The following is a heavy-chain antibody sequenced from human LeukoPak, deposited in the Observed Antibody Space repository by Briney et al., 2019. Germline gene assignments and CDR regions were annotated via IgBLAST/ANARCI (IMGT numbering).Heavy chain of an antibody. CDR2: IYYSGST. V-gene: IGHV4-59*01. Sequence: KPSETLSLTCTVSGGSISSYYWSWIRQPPGKGLEWIGYIYYSGSTNYNPSLKSRVTISADTSKNQFSLKLSSVTAAVTAVYYCAREYYGSGSYVIDYWGQGTLVTVSS. CDR1: GGSISSYY. J-gene: IGHJ4*02. CDR3: AREYYGSGSYVIDY. D-gene: IGHD3-10*01.